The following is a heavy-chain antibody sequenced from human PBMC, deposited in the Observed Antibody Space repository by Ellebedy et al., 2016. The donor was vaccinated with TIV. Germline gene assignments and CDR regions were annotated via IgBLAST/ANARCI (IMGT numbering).Heavy chain of an antibody. CDR1: GYTFTSYG. Sequence: ASVKVSXXASGYTFTSYGISWVRQAPGQGLEWMGIINPSGGSTSYAQKFQGRVTITADKSTSIAYMELSSLRSEDTAVYYCARTGNRHDWYFDLWGRGTLVTVSS. CDR3: ARTGNRHDWYFDL. J-gene: IGHJ2*01. D-gene: IGHD1-14*01. V-gene: IGHV1-46*01. CDR2: INPSGGST.